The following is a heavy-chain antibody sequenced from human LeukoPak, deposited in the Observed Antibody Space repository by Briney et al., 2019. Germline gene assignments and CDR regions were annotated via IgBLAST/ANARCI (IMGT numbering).Heavy chain of an antibody. D-gene: IGHD2-2*02. CDR3: ARGLNLRYCSSTSCYTPPDL. CDR2: SYHSGST. CDR1: GGSISSSNW. J-gene: IGHJ2*01. V-gene: IGHV4-4*02. Sequence: PSGTLSLTCAVSGGSISSSNWWSWVRQPPGKGLEWIGESYHSGSTNYNPSLKSRVTISVDKSKNQFSLKLSSVTAADTAVYYCARGLNLRYCSSTSCYTPPDLWGRGTLVTVSS.